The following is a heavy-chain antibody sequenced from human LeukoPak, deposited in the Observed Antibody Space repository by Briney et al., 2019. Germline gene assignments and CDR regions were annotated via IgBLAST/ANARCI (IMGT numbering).Heavy chain of an antibody. CDR3: ARDNYRFDY. D-gene: IGHD5-24*01. CDR1: GGSISSYY. J-gene: IGHJ4*02. CDR2: IYTSGST. Sequence: SETLSLTCTVSGGSISSYYWSWIRQPPGKGLEWIGYIYTSGSTNYNPSLKSRVTMSVDTSKNQFSLKLSSVTAADTAVYYCARDNYRFDYWGQGTLVTVSS. V-gene: IGHV4-4*08.